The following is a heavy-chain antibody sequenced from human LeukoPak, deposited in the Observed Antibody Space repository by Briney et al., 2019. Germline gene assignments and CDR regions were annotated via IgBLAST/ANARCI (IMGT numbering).Heavy chain of an antibody. CDR2: INSDGSST. V-gene: IGHV3-74*01. J-gene: IGHJ4*02. Sequence: PGGSLRLSCAASGFTFSSYWMHWVRQAPGKGLVWVSRINSDGSSTSYADSVKGRFTISRDNAKNTLYLQMNSLRAEDTAVYYCAREGGYRTYYDYVWGSYRRFDYWGQGTLVTVS. CDR3: AREGGYRTYYDYVWGSYRRFDY. D-gene: IGHD3-16*02. CDR1: GFTFSSYW.